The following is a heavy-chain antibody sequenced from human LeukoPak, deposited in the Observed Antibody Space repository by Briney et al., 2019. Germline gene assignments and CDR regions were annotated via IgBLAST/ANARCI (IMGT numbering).Heavy chain of an antibody. J-gene: IGHJ4*02. D-gene: IGHD1-1*01. CDR3: VKTGRTTRSPTYYFDY. CDR1: GFTFSSYA. CDR2: ISSNGGST. Sequence: GGPLRLSCSASGFTFSSYAMHWVRQAPGKGLEYVSAISSNGGSTYYADSVKGRFTISRDNSKNTLYLQMSSLRAEDTAVYYCVKTGRTTRSPTYYFDYWGQGTLVTVSS. V-gene: IGHV3-64D*06.